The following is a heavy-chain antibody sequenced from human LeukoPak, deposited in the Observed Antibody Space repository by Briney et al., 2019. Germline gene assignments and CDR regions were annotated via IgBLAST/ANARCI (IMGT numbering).Heavy chain of an antibody. CDR3: ARDLGDLDSSWYSGNGMDV. D-gene: IGHD6-13*01. CDR1: GGSISSYY. V-gene: IGHV4-59*12. CDR2: IYYSGST. Sequence: SETLSLACTVSGGSISSYYWSWIRQPPGKGLEWIGYIYYSGSTNYNPSLKSRVTISVDTSKNQFSLKLTSVTAADTAVYYCARDLGDLDSSWYSGNGMDVWGQGTTVTVSS. J-gene: IGHJ6*02.